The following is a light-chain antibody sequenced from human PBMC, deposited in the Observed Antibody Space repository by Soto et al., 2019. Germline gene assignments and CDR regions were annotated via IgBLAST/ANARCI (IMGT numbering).Light chain of an antibody. CDR2: EVN. Sequence: QSALTQPPSASGSPGQSVTISCTGASSDVRGYNYVSWYQQHPDKAPKLIIFEVNKRPSGVPDRFSGSKSGNTASLTVSGLQAEXXAXXYCSSYVGXNNFGVFGGGTQLTVL. J-gene: IGLJ7*01. CDR3: SSYVGXNNFGV. CDR1: SSDVRGYNY. V-gene: IGLV2-8*01.